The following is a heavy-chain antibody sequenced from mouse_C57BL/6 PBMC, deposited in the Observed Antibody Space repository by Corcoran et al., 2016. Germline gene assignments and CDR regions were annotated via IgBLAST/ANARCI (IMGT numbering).Heavy chain of an antibody. D-gene: IGHD2-1*01. CDR2: ILPGSGST. CDR1: GYTFTGYW. V-gene: IGHV1-9*01. J-gene: IGHJ4*01. Sequence: QVQLEQSGAELMKPGASVKLSCKATGYTFTGYWIAWVKQRPGHGLEWIGEILPGSGSTNYNEKFKGKATFTADTSSNTAYMQLSSLTTEDSAIYYCASRRGNYRYAMDYLGQGTSVTVSS. CDR3: ASRRGNYRYAMDY.